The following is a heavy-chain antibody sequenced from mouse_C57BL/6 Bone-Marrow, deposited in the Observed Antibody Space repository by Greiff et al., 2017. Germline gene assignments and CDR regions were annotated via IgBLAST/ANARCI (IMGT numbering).Heavy chain of an antibody. V-gene: IGHV5-4*01. CDR1: GFTFSSYA. Sequence: EVQLVESGGGLVKPGGSLKLSCAASGFTFSSYAMSWVRQTPEKRLEWVATISDGGSYTYYPDNVKGRFTISRDNAKNNLYLQMSHLKSEDTAMYDCTKGSVSGRYFDYWGQGTTLTVSA. J-gene: IGHJ2*01. CDR2: ISDGGSYT. CDR3: TKGSVSGRYFDY. D-gene: IGHD4-1*01.